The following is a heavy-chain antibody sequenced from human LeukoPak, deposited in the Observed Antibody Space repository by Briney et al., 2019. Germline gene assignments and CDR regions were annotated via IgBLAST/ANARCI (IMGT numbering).Heavy chain of an antibody. Sequence: GGALRLSRTASRFTLSRHWMHWVRQATGRRAVCVARIKSDCTYRDYGDDVKGRFTISRDNSKNTVFLQMNSLRSEDTAVYFCVRDGDMYVIDYWGQGTRVTVSS. J-gene: IGHJ4*02. CDR3: VRDGDMYVIDY. V-gene: IGHV3-74*01. CDR1: RFTLSRHW. D-gene: IGHD2-8*01. CDR2: IKSDCTYR.